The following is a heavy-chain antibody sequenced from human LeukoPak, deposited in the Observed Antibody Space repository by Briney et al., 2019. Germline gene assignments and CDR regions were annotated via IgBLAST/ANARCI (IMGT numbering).Heavy chain of an antibody. CDR3: ARWEYYGSGSSGMDV. D-gene: IGHD3-10*01. Sequence: SETLSLTCTVSGGSISSSSYYWGWIRQPPGKGLEWIGSIYYSGSTYYNPSLKSRVTISVDTSKNQFSLKLSSVTAADPAVYYCARWEYYGSGSSGMDVWGQGTTVTVSS. CDR1: GGSISSSSYY. CDR2: IYYSGST. V-gene: IGHV4-39*01. J-gene: IGHJ6*02.